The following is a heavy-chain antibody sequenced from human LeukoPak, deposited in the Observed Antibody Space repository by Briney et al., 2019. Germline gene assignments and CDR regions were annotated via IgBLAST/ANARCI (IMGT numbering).Heavy chain of an antibody. CDR3: ARDRYYDFWSGSHYFDY. V-gene: IGHV1-69*06. CDR1: GYTFTGYY. Sequence: ASVKVSCKASGYTFTGYYIHWVRQAPGQGLEWMGVIIPMFGTANYAQKFQGRVTITADKSTTTAYMELSSLRSVDTAMYYCARDRYYDFWSGSHYFDYWGQGTLVTVSS. CDR2: IIPMFGTA. J-gene: IGHJ4*02. D-gene: IGHD3-3*01.